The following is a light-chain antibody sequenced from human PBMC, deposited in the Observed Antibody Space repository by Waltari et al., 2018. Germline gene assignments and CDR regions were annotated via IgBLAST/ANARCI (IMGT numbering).Light chain of an antibody. CDR3: QAWDNRIVV. CDR1: HLGDKY. CDR2: QDD. J-gene: IGLJ2*01. Sequence: SYELSQSPSVSVSSGQTATIPCSGQHLGDKYSCWYQKKPGQSPVLLLYQDDKRPPGIPGRFSGSNSGNTATLTTSETQPVDEAEYYCQAWDNRIVVFGGGTNLTVL. V-gene: IGLV3-1*01.